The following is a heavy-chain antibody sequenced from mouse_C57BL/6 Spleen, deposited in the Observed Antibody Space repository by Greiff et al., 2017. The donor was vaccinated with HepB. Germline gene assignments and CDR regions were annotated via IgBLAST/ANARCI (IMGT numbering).Heavy chain of an antibody. CDR2: ISYDGSN. V-gene: IGHV3-6*01. Sequence: VQLKGSGPGLVKPSQSLSLTCSVTGYSITSGYYWNWIRQFPGNKLEWMGYISYDGSNNYNPSLKNRISINRDTSKNQFFLKLNSVTTEDTATYYCAIAGIYYDYGQAWFAYWGQGTLVTVSA. CDR3: AIAGIYYDYGQAWFAY. CDR1: GYSITSGYY. D-gene: IGHD2-4*01. J-gene: IGHJ3*01.